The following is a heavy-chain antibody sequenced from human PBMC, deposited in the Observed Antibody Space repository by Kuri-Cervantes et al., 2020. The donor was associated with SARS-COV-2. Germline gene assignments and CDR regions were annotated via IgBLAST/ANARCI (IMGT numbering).Heavy chain of an antibody. J-gene: IGHJ4*02. CDR2: IYHSGST. CDR3: ARDGGIAWADY. Sequence: SETLSLTCAVSGYSISSGYYWGWIRQPPGKGLEWIGSIYHSGSTYYNPSLKSRVTISVDTSKNQFSLKLSSVTAADTAVYYCARDGGIAWADYWGQGTLVTVSS. D-gene: IGHD6-13*01. V-gene: IGHV4-38-2*02. CDR1: GYSISSGYY.